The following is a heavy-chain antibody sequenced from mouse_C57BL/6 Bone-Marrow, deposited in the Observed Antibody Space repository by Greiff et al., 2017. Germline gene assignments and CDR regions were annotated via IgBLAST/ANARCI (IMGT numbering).Heavy chain of an antibody. CDR3: ARGLWDGAY. V-gene: IGHV1-59*01. Sequence: VQLQQPGAELVRPGTSVKLSCKASGYTFTSYWMPWVKQRPGQGLEWIGVIDPSGGCTNYNQKFKGKATLTVDTSSSTAYMQLSSLASEDSAVYYCARGLWDGAYWGQGTLVTVSA. J-gene: IGHJ3*01. D-gene: IGHD4-1*01. CDR1: GYTFTSYW. CDR2: IDPSGGCT.